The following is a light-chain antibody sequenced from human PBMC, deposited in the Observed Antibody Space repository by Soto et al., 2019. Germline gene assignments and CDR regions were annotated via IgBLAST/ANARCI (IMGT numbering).Light chain of an antibody. J-gene: IGKJ4*01. V-gene: IGKV3-11*01. Sequence: EIVLTQSPATLSLSPGKRATLSCLASQSVSSDLAWYQQKPGQAPRLLIYDASNRATGVPARFSGSGSGTDFTLTISSLEPEDFAVYYCQQRSNWPLTFGGGTKVEIK. CDR1: QSVSSD. CDR2: DAS. CDR3: QQRSNWPLT.